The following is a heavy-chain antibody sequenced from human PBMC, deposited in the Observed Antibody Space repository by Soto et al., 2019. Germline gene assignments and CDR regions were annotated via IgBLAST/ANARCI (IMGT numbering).Heavy chain of an antibody. J-gene: IGHJ3*02. CDR2: ISAYNGNT. CDR1: GYTFTSDG. D-gene: IGHD3-9*01. CDR3: ARDENYYDILTGTDAFDI. Sequence: GASVKGSCKASGYTFTSDGISWVRQAPGQGLEWMGWISAYNGNTNYAQKLQGRVTMTTDTSTSTAYMELRSLRSDDTAVYYCARDENYYDILTGTDAFDIWGQGTMVTVSS. V-gene: IGHV1-18*01.